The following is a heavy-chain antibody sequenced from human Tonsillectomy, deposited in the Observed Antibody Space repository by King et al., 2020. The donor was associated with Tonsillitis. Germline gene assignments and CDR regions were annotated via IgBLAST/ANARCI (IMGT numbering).Heavy chain of an antibody. J-gene: IGHJ2*01. Sequence: VQLQQRGAGLLKPSETLSLTCAVFGGSFSGYYWSWIRQPPGKGLEWIGEINHSGSTNYNPSLKSRVTISVDTSKNQLSLNLSSVTAADTAVYYCARVLVGAYSYGFRSWYFDLWGRGTLVTVSS. CDR1: GGSFSGYY. V-gene: IGHV4-34*01. CDR2: INHSGST. D-gene: IGHD5-18*01. CDR3: ARVLVGAYSYGFRSWYFDL.